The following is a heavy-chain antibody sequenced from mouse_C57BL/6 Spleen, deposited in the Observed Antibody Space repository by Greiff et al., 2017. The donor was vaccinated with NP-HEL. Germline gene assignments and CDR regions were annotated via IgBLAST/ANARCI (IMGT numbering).Heavy chain of an antibody. CDR1: GFTFSSYA. J-gene: IGHJ4*01. CDR3: ARSREAMDY. Sequence: DVHLVESGGGLVKPGGSLKLSCAASGFTFSSYAMSWVRQTPEKRLEWVATISDGGSYTYYPDNVKGRFTISRDNAKNNLYLQMSHLKSEDTAMYYCARSREAMDYWGQGTSVTVSS. V-gene: IGHV5-4*01. CDR2: ISDGGSYT.